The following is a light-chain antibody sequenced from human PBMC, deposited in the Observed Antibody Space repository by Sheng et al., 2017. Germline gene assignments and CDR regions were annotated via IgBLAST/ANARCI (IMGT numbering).Light chain of an antibody. CDR2: DDR. J-gene: IGLJ3*02. Sequence: SYVLTQPPSLSVAPGQTATITCGGNNIGGKSVHWYQQKPGQAPVVVVHDDRDRPSGISEPILWLQLWNTATLTISGVEAGDEADYYCQVWVTGNEHLRVFGGGTETDRP. V-gene: IGLV3-21*02. CDR3: QVWVTGNEHLRV. CDR1: NIGGKS.